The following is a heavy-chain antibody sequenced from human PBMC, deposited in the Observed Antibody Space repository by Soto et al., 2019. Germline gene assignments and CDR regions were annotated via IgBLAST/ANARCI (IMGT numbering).Heavy chain of an antibody. V-gene: IGHV4-34*01. J-gene: IGHJ5*01. D-gene: IGHD3-22*01. CDR2: INHGGRV. CDR3: STRAYDTNGYYRFDH. Sequence: SETLSLTCAVYGGSFSGHSWTWIRQSPGKGLEWIGDINHGGRVNYSPSLKSRVTIPLDTSKNQFSLTLSAVTAADTAMYYCSTRAYDTNGYYRFDHCGQGTLVTVAS. CDR1: GGSFSGHS.